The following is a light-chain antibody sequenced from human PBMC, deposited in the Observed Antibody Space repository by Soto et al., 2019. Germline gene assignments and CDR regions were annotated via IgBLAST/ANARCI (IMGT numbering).Light chain of an antibody. CDR3: HQYGDSPQT. Sequence: EIVMTQSPVTLSVSPGERATLSCRAGQSVSSSYLAWYQQKPGQAPRLLIYGTSNRATGIPDRFSGSGSATDFTLTISRLEPEDFAVYYCHQYGDSPQTFGQGTKVDIK. CDR2: GTS. J-gene: IGKJ1*01. CDR1: QSVSSSY. V-gene: IGKV3-20*01.